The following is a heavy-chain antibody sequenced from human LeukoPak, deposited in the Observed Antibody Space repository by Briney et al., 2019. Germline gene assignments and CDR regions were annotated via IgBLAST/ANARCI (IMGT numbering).Heavy chain of an antibody. D-gene: IGHD3-22*01. CDR3: ARRLLSGDSSAFDY. CDR2: IYYSGST. V-gene: IGHV4-59*08. CDR1: GGSISSYY. Sequence: SETLSLTCTVSGGSISSYYWSWIRQPPGKGLEWIGYIYYSGSTNYNPSLKNRVTISVDTSKNQFSLKLSSVTAADTAVYYCARRLLSGDSSAFDYWGQGTLVTVSS. J-gene: IGHJ4*02.